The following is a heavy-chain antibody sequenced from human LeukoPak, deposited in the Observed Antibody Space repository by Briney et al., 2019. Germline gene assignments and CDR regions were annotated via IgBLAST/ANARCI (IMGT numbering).Heavy chain of an antibody. J-gene: IGHJ6*02. CDR3: AKDVRPGGGGMDV. V-gene: IGHV3-23*01. D-gene: IGHD3-10*02. CDR2: ISGSGGST. CDR1: GFTFSSYA. Sequence: GGSLRLSCAASGFTFSSYAMSWVRQAPGKGLEWVSAISGSGGSTYYADSVKGRFTISRDNSKNTLYLQMSSLKAEDTATYYCAKDVRPGGGGMDVWGQGTTVTVSS.